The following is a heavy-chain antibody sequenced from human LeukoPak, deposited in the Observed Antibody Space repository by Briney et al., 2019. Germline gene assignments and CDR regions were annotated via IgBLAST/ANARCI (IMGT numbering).Heavy chain of an antibody. D-gene: IGHD3-10*01. CDR1: GFTFSSYD. CDR3: ARAKPKNMVRGLIMRRESRYYFDY. J-gene: IGHJ4*02. V-gene: IGHV3-30*02. CDR2: IRYDGSNK. Sequence: GGSLRLSCAASGFTFSSYDMHWVRQAPGKGLEWVAFIRYDGSNKYYADSVRGRFTISRDNSKNTLYLQMNSLRAEDTAVYYCARAKPKNMVRGLIMRRESRYYFDYWGQGTLVTVSS.